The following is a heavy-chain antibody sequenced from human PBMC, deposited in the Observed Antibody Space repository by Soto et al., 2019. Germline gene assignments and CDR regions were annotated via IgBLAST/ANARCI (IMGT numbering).Heavy chain of an antibody. CDR1: GYSFSTYW. D-gene: IGHD3-22*01. Sequence: GESLKISCKASGYSFSTYWIAWVRQMPGKSLEWMAIINPDDYDTRYSPSFQGRVTISADRSIKTAYLHWSSLKASDTAMYYCARPDITGYYSFWGQGTLVTVPS. V-gene: IGHV5-51*01. CDR2: INPDDYDT. J-gene: IGHJ4*02. CDR3: ARPDITGYYSF.